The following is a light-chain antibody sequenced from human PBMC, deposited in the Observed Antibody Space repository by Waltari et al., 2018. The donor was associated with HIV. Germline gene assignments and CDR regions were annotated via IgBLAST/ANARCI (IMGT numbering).Light chain of an antibody. J-gene: IGLJ3*02. CDR2: STN. V-gene: IGLV8-61*01. CDR3: VLYMGSGIWV. CDR1: SGSVSTSYY. Sequence: QTVVTQEPSFSVSPGGTVTLTCGLSSGSVSTSYYPSWYQQTPGPAPRTLNYSTNTRSSGVPDRFSGSILGNKAARTITGAQADDESDYYCVLYMGSGIWVFGGGTKLTVL.